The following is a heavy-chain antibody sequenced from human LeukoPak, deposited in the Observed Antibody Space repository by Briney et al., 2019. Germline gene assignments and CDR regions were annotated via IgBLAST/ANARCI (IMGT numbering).Heavy chain of an antibody. Sequence: GGSLRLSCAASGLTFSSYWISWVRQAPGKGLELLANIKQDGSEKYYLDSVKGRFTISRDNAKNSLYLQMNSLRVEDTAVYYCARPGRGTAYWGQGTLVTVSS. CDR1: GLTFSSYW. CDR2: IKQDGSEK. J-gene: IGHJ4*02. D-gene: IGHD3-16*01. V-gene: IGHV3-7*01. CDR3: ARPGRGTAY.